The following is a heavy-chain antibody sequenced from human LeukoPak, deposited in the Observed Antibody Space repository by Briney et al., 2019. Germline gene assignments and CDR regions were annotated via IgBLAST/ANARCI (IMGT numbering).Heavy chain of an antibody. CDR2: ISSSSSYI. J-gene: IGHJ4*02. V-gene: IGHV3-21*01. CDR1: GFTFSSYS. CDR3: ARDWEDIVVVPAALDY. Sequence: GGSLRLSCAASGFTFSSYSMNWVRQAPGKGLXXXXXISSSSSYIYYADSVKGRFTISRDNAKNSLYLQMNSLRAEDTAVYYCARDWEDIVVVPAALDYWGQGTLVTVSS. D-gene: IGHD2-2*01.